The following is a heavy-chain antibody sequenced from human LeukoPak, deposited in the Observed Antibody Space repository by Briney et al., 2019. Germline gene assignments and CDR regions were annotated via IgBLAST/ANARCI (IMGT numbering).Heavy chain of an antibody. CDR1: GGSFSGYY. J-gene: IGHJ4*02. Sequence: PSETLSLTCAVYGGSFSGYYWSWIRPPPGKGLEWIGEINHSGSTNYNPSLKSRVTISVDTSKNQFSLKLSSVTAADTAVYYCARGRVKAFWFYWGQGTLVTVSS. CDR2: INHSGST. CDR3: ARGRVKAFWFY. V-gene: IGHV4-34*01. D-gene: IGHD3-3*01.